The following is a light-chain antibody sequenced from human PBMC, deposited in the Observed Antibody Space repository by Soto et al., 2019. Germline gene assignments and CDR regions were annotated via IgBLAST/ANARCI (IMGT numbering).Light chain of an antibody. Sequence: QSILTQRAFVSGSPGQSIAISCTGSSSDVGGYSYVSWYQQHPGKAPKLMIYDVSNRPSGVSDRFSGSRSGNTASLTISGLQAEDEADYYCSSYTSSSTLVFGGGTKLTVL. J-gene: IGLJ2*01. CDR2: DVS. CDR3: SSYTSSSTLV. V-gene: IGLV2-14*01. CDR1: SSDVGGYSY.